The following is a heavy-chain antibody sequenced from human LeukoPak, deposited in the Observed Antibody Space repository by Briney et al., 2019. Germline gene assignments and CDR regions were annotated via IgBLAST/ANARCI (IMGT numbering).Heavy chain of an antibody. J-gene: IGHJ4*02. CDR3: ATGSFITGTIATPDH. D-gene: IGHD1-20*01. CDR2: IIPMFGTA. V-gene: IGHV1-69*05. CDR1: GSTFNNYI. Sequence: SVKVSCKASGSTFNNYIISWVRQAPGQGLEWMGGIIPMFGTANNAQKFQGRVAITTDESTSTAYMQLSSLTSEDTAVYYCATGSFITGTIATPDHWGQGTLVIVSS.